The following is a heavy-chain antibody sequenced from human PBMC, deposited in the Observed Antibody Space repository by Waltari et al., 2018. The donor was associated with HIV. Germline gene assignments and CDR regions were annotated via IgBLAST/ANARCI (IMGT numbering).Heavy chain of an antibody. V-gene: IGHV4-59*01. CDR2: IYYSGST. J-gene: IGHJ6*03. CDR1: GGSISSYY. Sequence: QVQLQESGPGLVKPSETLSLTCTVSGGSISSYYWSWIRPPPGQGLEWIWYIYYSGSTNYNPSLKSRVTISVDTSKNQFSLKLSSVTAADTAVYYCARDRKHDYGDYYYYYYYMDVWGKGTTVTVSS. CDR3: ARDRKHDYGDYYYYYYYMDV. D-gene: IGHD4-17*01.